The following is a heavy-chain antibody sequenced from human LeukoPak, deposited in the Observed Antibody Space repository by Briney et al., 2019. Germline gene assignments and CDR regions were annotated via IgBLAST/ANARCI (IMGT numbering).Heavy chain of an antibody. J-gene: IGHJ4*02. Sequence: ASVKVSCKTSGYTFTSYGISWVRQAPGQGLEWMEWASSFSVNTKYAEKFQGRVTMTTEISTSTAYMELRSLRFDDTAVYYCARVQVKTRGSYFRDDYWGQGTLVTVSS. CDR3: ARVQVKTRGSYFRDDY. D-gene: IGHD3-16*01. CDR1: GYTFTSYG. V-gene: IGHV1-18*01. CDR2: ASSFSVNT.